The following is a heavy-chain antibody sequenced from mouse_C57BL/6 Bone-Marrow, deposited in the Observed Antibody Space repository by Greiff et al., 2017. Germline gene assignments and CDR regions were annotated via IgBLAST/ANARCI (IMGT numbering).Heavy chain of an antibody. CDR2: IYPGSGST. J-gene: IGHJ2*01. CDR3: ARTGRPFDY. CDR1: GYTFTSYW. Sequence: VQLQQSGAELVKPGASVKMSCKASGYTFTSYWITWVKQRPGQGLEWIGDIYPGSGSTNYNEKFKSKATLTVDTSSRTAYMQLSSLTSEDSAVYYCARTGRPFDYWGQGTTLTVSS. D-gene: IGHD1-1*01. V-gene: IGHV1-55*01.